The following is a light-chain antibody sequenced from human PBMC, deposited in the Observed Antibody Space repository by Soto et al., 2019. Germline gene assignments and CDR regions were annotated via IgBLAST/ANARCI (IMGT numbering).Light chain of an antibody. CDR3: QQYDKWRT. CDR1: EKINSN. Sequence: TLLTQSPVTLSVSPGEGATLSCRASEKINSNLAWYQQKPGQAPRLLIYGVSTRAAGVPAGFSGSGSGTEFTLTISSLQSEDFAVYYCQQYDKWRTFGQGTKVDIK. V-gene: IGKV3-15*01. CDR2: GVS. J-gene: IGKJ1*01.